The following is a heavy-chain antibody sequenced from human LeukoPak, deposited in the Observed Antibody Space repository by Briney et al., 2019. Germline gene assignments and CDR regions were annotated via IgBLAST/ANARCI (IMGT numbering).Heavy chain of an antibody. Sequence: PGGSLRLSCAASGFIVNTNYMNWVRQAPGKGLEWVANIKQDGSEKYYVDSVKGRFTISRDNAKNSLYLQMNSLRAEDTAVYYCARDRNDFWSGYYDYWGQGTLVTVSS. V-gene: IGHV3-7*01. CDR1: GFIVNTNY. D-gene: IGHD3-3*01. CDR2: IKQDGSEK. J-gene: IGHJ4*02. CDR3: ARDRNDFWSGYYDY.